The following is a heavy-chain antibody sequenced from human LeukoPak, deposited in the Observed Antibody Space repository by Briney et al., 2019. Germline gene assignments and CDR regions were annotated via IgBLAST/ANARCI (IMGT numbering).Heavy chain of an antibody. V-gene: IGHV4-4*07. CDR2: IYTSGST. J-gene: IGHJ6*02. Sequence: SEPLSLTCTGSGGSISSYYWSWIRQPAGKGLEWIGRIYTSGSTNYNPSLKSRVTMSVDTSKNQFSLKLSSVTAADTAVYYCARGQYYDFWSGYHYGMDVWGQGTTVTVSS. D-gene: IGHD3-3*01. CDR3: ARGQYYDFWSGYHYGMDV. CDR1: GGSISSYY.